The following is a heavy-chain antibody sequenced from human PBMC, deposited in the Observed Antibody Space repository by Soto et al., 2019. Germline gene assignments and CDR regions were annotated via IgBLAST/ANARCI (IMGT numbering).Heavy chain of an antibody. V-gene: IGHV4-59*01. CDR3: TRGGDAYKNGH. CDR1: GGSISNYY. Sequence: SETLSLTCTVSGGSISNYYWSWIRQPPGKGLEWIGCIFYSGSTNYNPSLKSRVTMSVDTSKNQFSLKLTSVNAADTAVYYCTRGGDAYKNGHWGQGTLVTVSS. J-gene: IGHJ4*02. CDR2: IFYSGST. D-gene: IGHD2-21*01.